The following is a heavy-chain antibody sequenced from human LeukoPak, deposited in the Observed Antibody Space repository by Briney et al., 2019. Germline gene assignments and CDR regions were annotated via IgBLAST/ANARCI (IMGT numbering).Heavy chain of an antibody. V-gene: IGHV1-2*02. CDR3: ARVGYSYGYGDAFDI. J-gene: IGHJ3*02. CDR1: GYTFTGYY. D-gene: IGHD5-18*01. CDR2: INPNSGGT. Sequence: GASVKVSCKASGYTFTGYYMHWVRQAPGQGLEWMGWINPNSGGTNYAQKFQGRVTTTRDTSISTAYLELSRLRSDDTAVYYCARVGYSYGYGDAFDIWGQGTMVTVSS.